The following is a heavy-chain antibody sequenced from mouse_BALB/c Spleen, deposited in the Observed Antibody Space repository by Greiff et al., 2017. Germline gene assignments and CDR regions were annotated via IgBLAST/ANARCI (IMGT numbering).Heavy chain of an antibody. Sequence: QVQLQQSGAELAKPGASVKMSCKASGYTFTSYWMHWVKQRPGQGLEWIGYINPSTSYTEYNQKFKDKATLTADKSSSTAYMQLSSLTSEDSAVYYCARSLITTVVGGAYWGQGTLVTVSA. CDR2: INPSTSYT. D-gene: IGHD1-1*01. V-gene: IGHV1-7*01. J-gene: IGHJ3*01. CDR1: GYTFTSYW. CDR3: ARSLITTVVGGAY.